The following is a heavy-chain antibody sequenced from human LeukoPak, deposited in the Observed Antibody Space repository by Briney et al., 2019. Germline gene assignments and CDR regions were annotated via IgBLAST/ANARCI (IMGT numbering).Heavy chain of an antibody. J-gene: IGHJ4*02. CDR1: GGSISSSSYY. CDR3: ARINSYYYGSGTLYYFDY. D-gene: IGHD3-10*01. V-gene: IGHV4-39*07. CDR2: IYYSGST. Sequence: SETLSLTCTVAGGSISSSSYYWGWIRQPPGKGLEWIGSIYYSGSTYYNPSLKSRVTISVDTSKNQFSLKLSSVTAAATAVYYCARINSYYYGSGTLYYFDYWGQGTLVTVSS.